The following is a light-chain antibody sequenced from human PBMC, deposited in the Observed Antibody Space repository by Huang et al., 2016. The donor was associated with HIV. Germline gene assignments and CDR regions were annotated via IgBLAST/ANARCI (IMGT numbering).Light chain of an antibody. V-gene: IGKV1-39*01. Sequence: TQSPSSLSASVGDRVTITCRASQSITTYLNWYQQKPGKAPTLLIYATDSLQSGVPSRFSGRGSGTEFTLTISSLQPDDFATYYCQQGYTTSWTFGPGTKV. CDR1: QSITTY. CDR3: QQGYTTSWT. CDR2: ATD. J-gene: IGKJ1*01.